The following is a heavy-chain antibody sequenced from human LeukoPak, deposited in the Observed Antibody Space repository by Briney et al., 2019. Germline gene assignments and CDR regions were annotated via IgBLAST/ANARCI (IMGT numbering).Heavy chain of an antibody. Sequence: PSETLSLTCAVYGGSFSGYYWSWIRQPPGKGLEWIGEINHSGSTNYNPSLKSRVTISVDTSKNQFSLKLSSVTAADTAVYYCARDLGSSWFLDYWGQGTLVTVSS. CDR1: GGSFSGYY. CDR3: ARDLGSSWFLDY. CDR2: INHSGST. J-gene: IGHJ4*02. V-gene: IGHV4-34*01. D-gene: IGHD6-13*01.